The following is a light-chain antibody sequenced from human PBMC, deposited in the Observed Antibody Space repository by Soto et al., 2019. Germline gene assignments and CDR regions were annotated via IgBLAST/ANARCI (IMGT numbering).Light chain of an antibody. CDR1: QSISNY. V-gene: IGKV1-39*01. Sequence: DMEMTQSPSSLSASVGDRVTITCRARQSISNYLNWYQHKPGKVPKLLIYAASSLQSGVPTRFSGSGSGTDFTLTINSLQPEDFAPYYCQQSYGTPLTFGGGTKIEIK. CDR3: QQSYGTPLT. J-gene: IGKJ4*01. CDR2: AAS.